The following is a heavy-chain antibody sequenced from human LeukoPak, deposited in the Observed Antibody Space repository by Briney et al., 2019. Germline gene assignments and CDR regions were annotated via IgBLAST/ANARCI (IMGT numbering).Heavy chain of an antibody. CDR2: IYTSGST. J-gene: IGHJ4*02. D-gene: IGHD5-12*01. V-gene: IGHV4-4*09. Sequence: PSETLSLTCTVSGGSISSYYWSWIRQPPGKGLEWIGYIYTSGSTNYNPSLKSRVTISVDTSKSQFSLKLSSVTAADTAVYYCARHVASGYDSYLDYWGQGTLVTVSS. CDR1: GGSISSYY. CDR3: ARHVASGYDSYLDY.